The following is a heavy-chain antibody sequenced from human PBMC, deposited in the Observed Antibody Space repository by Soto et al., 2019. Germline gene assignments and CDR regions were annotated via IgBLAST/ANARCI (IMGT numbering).Heavy chain of an antibody. CDR3: ARGGSGAYYQDY. Sequence: EVQLVESGGDFVEPGGSLRLSCAASGFTFSSYWMHWVRQVPGKGLVWVSRINSDGSGVNYADSVMGRFAISRDNAKNKLYLHVNSLTVQDTAVYSCARGGSGAYYQDYWGRGTLVTVSS. CDR1: GFTFSSYW. V-gene: IGHV3-74*01. CDR2: INSDGSGV. D-gene: IGHD3-22*01. J-gene: IGHJ4*02.